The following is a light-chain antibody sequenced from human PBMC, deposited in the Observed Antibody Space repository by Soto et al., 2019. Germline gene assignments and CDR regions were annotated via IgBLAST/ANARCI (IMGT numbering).Light chain of an antibody. CDR2: RAS. CDR3: QQYGSSPQT. CDR1: QSVPSR. V-gene: IGKV3-20*01. Sequence: EIVMTQSPATLSVSPGEDVTLSCRASQSVPSRIAWYQQKPGQAPILLIFRASSRASGVPARFSGGGSGTEFTLTISRLEPEDFAVYYCQQYGSSPQTFGQGTKVDIK. J-gene: IGKJ1*01.